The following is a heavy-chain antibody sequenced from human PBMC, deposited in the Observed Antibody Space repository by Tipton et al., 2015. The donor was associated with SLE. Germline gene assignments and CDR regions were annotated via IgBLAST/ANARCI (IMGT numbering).Heavy chain of an antibody. CDR3: ARDHYGGSWFDP. CDR2: IYYSGST. CDR1: GGSISSYY. V-gene: IGHV4-59*01. Sequence: LRLSCTVSGGSISSYYWSWIRQPPGKGLEWIGYIYYSGSTNYNPSLKSRVTISVDTSKNQFSLKLSSVTAADTAVYYCARDHYGGSWFDPWGQGTLVTVSS. D-gene: IGHD4-17*01. J-gene: IGHJ5*02.